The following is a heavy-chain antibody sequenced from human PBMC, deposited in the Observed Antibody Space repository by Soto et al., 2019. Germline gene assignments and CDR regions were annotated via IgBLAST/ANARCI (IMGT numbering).Heavy chain of an antibody. CDR3: ASLGWVDSYYGMDV. J-gene: IGHJ6*02. Sequence: KTSETLSLTCAVYGGSFSGYYWSWIRQPPGKGLEWIGEINHSGSTNYNPSLKSRVTISVDTSKNQFSLKLSSVTAADTAVYYCASLGWVDSYYGMDVWGQGTTVTVSS. CDR1: GGSFSGYY. CDR2: INHSGST. V-gene: IGHV4-34*01. D-gene: IGHD5-12*01.